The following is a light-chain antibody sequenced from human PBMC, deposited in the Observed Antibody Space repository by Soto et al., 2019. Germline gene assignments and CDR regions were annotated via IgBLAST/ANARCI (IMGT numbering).Light chain of an antibody. V-gene: IGKV3-20*01. CDR3: QHYGTSPWT. Sequence: EIVLTQSPGTLSLSPGERATLSCRASQSVSSSYLAWYQQKPGQAPRLLIYGASSRATGIPDRFSGSGSGPDFTLTISRLEPEDFAVYYCQHYGTSPWTFDQGTKVEI. J-gene: IGKJ1*01. CDR1: QSVSSSY. CDR2: GAS.